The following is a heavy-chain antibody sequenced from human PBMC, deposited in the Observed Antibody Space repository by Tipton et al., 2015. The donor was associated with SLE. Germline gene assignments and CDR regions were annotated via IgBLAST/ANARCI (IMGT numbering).Heavy chain of an antibody. Sequence: LRLSCTVSGGSISSDDYYWTWIRQHPGKGLEWIGHMSYSGSTYYNPSLKSRITISVDTSKNRFSLKLSSVTAADTTLYYWARGGVGGYNYFDHWGQGTLDAVYS. CDR2: MSYSGST. J-gene: IGHJ4*02. CDR3: ARGGVGGYNYFDH. D-gene: IGHD5-24*01. CDR1: GGSISSDDYY. V-gene: IGHV4-31*03.